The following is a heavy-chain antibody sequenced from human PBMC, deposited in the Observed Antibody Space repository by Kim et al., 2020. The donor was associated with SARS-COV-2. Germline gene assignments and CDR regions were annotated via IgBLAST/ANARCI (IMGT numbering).Heavy chain of an antibody. V-gene: IGHV4-59*13. CDR1: GGSISSYY. Sequence: SETLSLTCTVSGGSISSYYWSWIRQPPGKGLEWIGYIYYSGSTNYNPSLKTRVTISVDTSKNQFSLKLSSVTAADTAVYYCARGTYYYVSSGYYYAGYYFDYWGQGTLVTVSS. CDR2: IYYSGST. CDR3: ARGTYYYVSSGYYYAGYYFDY. J-gene: IGHJ4*02. D-gene: IGHD3-22*01.